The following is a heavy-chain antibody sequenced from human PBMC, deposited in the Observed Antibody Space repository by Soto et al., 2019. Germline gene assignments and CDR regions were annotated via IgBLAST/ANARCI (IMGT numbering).Heavy chain of an antibody. J-gene: IGHJ4*02. V-gene: IGHV3-23*01. CDR1: GFTFSDYG. Sequence: GGSRRLSCAASGFTFSDYGMSWGREAPGKGLEWISTISTGGGATYYADSVRGRFTISRDNSKSTLFLQMNSLRADDTAVYYCAKRSVAGTTQSFDYWGQGTLVTAPQ. CDR3: AKRSVAGTTQSFDY. D-gene: IGHD1-7*01. CDR2: ISTGGGAT.